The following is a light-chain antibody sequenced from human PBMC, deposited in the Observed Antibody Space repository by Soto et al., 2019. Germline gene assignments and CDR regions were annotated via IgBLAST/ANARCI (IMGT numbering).Light chain of an antibody. J-gene: IGKJ1*01. CDR1: QGISTY. V-gene: IGKV1-39*01. CDR2: PAS. Sequence: DIQMTQSPAYRATSVWGGSSIICRASQGISTYLNWYQQKPGKAPKLLIYPASSLQGGVPSRFSGSGSETDFTLTISSLQPEHFATYSCRQSYSTTWTFGQGTKV. CDR3: RQSYSTTWT.